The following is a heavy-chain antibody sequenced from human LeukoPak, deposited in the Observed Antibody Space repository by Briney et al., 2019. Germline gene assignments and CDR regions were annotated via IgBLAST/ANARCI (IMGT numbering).Heavy chain of an antibody. Sequence: SETLSLTCTVSGGSISSGGYYWSWIRQPPGKGLEWIGYIYHSGSTYYNPSLKSRVTISVDRSKNQFSLKLSSVTAADTAVYYCARALSLRGDPPSFFEYWGQGTLVTVSS. CDR1: GGSISSGGYY. J-gene: IGHJ4*02. CDR3: ARALSLRGDPPSFFEY. CDR2: IYHSGST. D-gene: IGHD4-17*01. V-gene: IGHV4-30-2*01.